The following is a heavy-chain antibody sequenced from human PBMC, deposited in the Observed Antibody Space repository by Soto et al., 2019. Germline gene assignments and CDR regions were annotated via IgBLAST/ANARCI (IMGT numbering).Heavy chain of an antibody. CDR1: GGSISSGGYS. Sequence: QLQLQESGAGLVKPSQTLSLTCAVSGGSISSGGYSWSWIRQPPGKGLEWIGYIYHSGSTYYNPSLKSRVTISIDSSKNKCSLKLTAVTAADTAVYYCARGHDSNDNWGQGTLVTVSS. CDR3: ARGHDSNDN. V-gene: IGHV4-30-2*01. CDR2: IYHSGST. J-gene: IGHJ4*02. D-gene: IGHD3-22*01.